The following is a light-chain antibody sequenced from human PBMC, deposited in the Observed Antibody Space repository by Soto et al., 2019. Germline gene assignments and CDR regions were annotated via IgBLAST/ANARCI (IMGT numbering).Light chain of an antibody. J-gene: IGKJ1*01. CDR2: GAS. CDR3: QQYNNWPQT. CDR1: QSVSSN. Sequence: EKVFSRCRGTGSRWLGKEGKRAGRASQSVSSNLAWYQQKPGQAPRLLIYGASTRSTGIPARFSGSGSRTAFTPTLTSLQSEAFAVYFCQQYNNWPQTFGPGTKVDIK. V-gene: IGKV3-15*01.